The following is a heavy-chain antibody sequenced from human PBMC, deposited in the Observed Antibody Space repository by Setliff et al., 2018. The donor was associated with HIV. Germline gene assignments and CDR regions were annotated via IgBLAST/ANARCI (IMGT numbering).Heavy chain of an antibody. D-gene: IGHD1-26*01. J-gene: IGHJ4*02. Sequence: SVKVSCKASGGTFSSYAISWVRQAPGQGLEWMGGIIPILGIANYAQKFQGRVTITADESTSTAYMELSSLRSEDTAVYYCARDRIPDLSGSYDYWGQGTLVTVSS. CDR1: GGTFSSYA. CDR3: ARDRIPDLSGSYDY. CDR2: IIPILGIA. V-gene: IGHV1-69*10.